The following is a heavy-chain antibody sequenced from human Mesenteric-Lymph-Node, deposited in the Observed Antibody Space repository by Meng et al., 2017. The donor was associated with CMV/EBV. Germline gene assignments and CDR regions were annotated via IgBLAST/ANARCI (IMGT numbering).Heavy chain of an antibody. V-gene: IGHV3-48*04. J-gene: IGHJ4*02. Sequence: GESLKISCAASGFTFSSHHMNWVRQAPGKGLEWISYISSTYAIYYEDSVRGRFSISRDNAQNSLYLQMNSLRAEDAAVYYCARVRGYRQNDYWGQGTLVTVSS. CDR1: GFTFSSHH. D-gene: IGHD6-13*01. CDR3: ARVRGYRQNDY. CDR2: ISSTYAI.